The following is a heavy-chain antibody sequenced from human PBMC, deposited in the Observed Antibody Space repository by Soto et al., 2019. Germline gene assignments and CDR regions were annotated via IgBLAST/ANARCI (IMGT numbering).Heavy chain of an antibody. J-gene: IGHJ4*02. V-gene: IGHV3-48*02. Sequence: GGSLRLSCAASGFTFSSYSMNWVRQAPGKGLEWVSYISSSSSTIYYADSVKGRFTISRDNAKNSLYLQMNSLRDEDTAVYYCAIGLYYYDSSGYWRYWGQGTLVTGSS. CDR3: AIGLYYYDSSGYWRY. CDR2: ISSSSSTI. CDR1: GFTFSSYS. D-gene: IGHD3-22*01.